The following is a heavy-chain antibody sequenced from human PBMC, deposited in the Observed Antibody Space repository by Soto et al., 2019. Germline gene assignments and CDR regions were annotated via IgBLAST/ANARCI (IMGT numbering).Heavy chain of an antibody. Sequence: SCQTSGYTFSNYGITWVRHAPGQPLEWLGWISLYSDGTNYAQKFQGRVSMTTDTSTTTAYMELRSLRSDDTAVYYCARVVPGAEAWFGPWGQGTLVTVSS. V-gene: IGHV1-18*01. CDR2: ISLYSDGT. CDR3: ARVVPGAEAWFGP. D-gene: IGHD2-2*01. CDR1: GYTFSNYG. J-gene: IGHJ5*02.